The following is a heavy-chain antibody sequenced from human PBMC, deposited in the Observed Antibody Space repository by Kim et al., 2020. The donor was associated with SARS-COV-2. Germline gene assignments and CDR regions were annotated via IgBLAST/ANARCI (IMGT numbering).Heavy chain of an antibody. Sequence: GESLKISCKGSGYSFTSYWIGWVRQMPGKGLEWMGIIYPGDSDTRYSPSFQGQVTISADKSISTAYLQWGSLKASDTAMYYCARSSNLVTTGYYYYGMDVWGQGTTVTVSS. D-gene: IGHD4-17*01. J-gene: IGHJ6*02. CDR2: IYPGDSDT. V-gene: IGHV5-51*01. CDR3: ARSSNLVTTGYYYYGMDV. CDR1: GYSFTSYW.